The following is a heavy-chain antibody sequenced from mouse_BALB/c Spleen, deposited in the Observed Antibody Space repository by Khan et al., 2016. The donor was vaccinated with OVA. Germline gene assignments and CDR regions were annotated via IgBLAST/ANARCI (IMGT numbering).Heavy chain of an antibody. V-gene: IGHV1-7*01. CDR2: INPTSGYT. CDR1: GYTFTSYW. CDR3: ARDRIDY. J-gene: IGHJ2*01. Sequence: QSGAELAKPGAPVKMSCKASGYTFTSYWMHWIKQRPGQGLEWIGYINPTSGYTDYNQKFKDKATLTADKSSSTAYMQLSSLTSDDSAVYYCARDRIDYWGQGTALTVSS.